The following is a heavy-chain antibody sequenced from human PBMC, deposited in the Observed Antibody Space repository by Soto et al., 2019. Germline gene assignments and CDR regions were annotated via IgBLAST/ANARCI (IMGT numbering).Heavy chain of an antibody. D-gene: IGHD6-13*01. CDR2: INPSGGST. Sequence: ASAQVSFNSYEYTFTSYYMHWVRQAPGQGLEWMGIINPSGGSTSYAQKYQGRVTMNRDTSTSTVYMELRSLRSEVSAVYCGARGSIWSCFGYWGQGTLVSVSS. CDR1: EYTFTSYY. V-gene: IGHV1-46*01. J-gene: IGHJ4*02. CDR3: ARGSIWSCFGY.